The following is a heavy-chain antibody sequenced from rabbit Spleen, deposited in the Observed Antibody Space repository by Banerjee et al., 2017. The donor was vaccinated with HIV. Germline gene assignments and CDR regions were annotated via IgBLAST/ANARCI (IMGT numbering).Heavy chain of an antibody. Sequence: QEQLEESGGGLVKPEGSLTLTCKASGFDLNNYYYMCWVRQAPGKGLEWISCIAGSSSDFTYSATWAKGRFTISKTSSTTVTLQMTSLTVADTATYFCARDTGSSFSSYGMDLWGPGTLVTVS. CDR2: IAGSSSDFT. J-gene: IGHJ6*01. D-gene: IGHD8-1*01. V-gene: IGHV1S45*01. CDR3: ARDTGSSFSSYGMDL. CDR1: GFDLNNYYY.